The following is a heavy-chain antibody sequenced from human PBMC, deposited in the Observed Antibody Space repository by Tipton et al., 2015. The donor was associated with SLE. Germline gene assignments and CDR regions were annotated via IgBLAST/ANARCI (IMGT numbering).Heavy chain of an antibody. J-gene: IGHJ5*02. D-gene: IGHD3-3*01. V-gene: IGHV4-59*11. CDR1: GGSISSHY. Sequence: LRLSCTVSGGSISSHYWSWIRQPPGKGLEWIGYIYYSGSTNYNPSLKSRVTISVDTSKNQFSLKLSSVTAADTAVYYCARDQIFGASGGFDPWGQGTLVTVSS. CDR3: ARDQIFGASGGFDP. CDR2: IYYSGST.